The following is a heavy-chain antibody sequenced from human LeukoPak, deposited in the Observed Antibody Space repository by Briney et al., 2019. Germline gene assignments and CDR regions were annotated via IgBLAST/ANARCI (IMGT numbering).Heavy chain of an antibody. CDR2: IIPIFGTA. J-gene: IGHJ6*02. CDR1: GGTFSSYA. V-gene: IGHV1-69*01. CDR3: ASGILWFGDRTPANYYYYGMDV. Sequence: SVTVSCTASGGTFSSYAISWVRQAPGQGLEWMGGIIPIFGTANYAQKFQGRVTITADESTSTAYMELSSLRSEDTAVYYCASGILWFGDRTPANYYYYGMDVWGQGTTVTVSS. D-gene: IGHD3-10*01.